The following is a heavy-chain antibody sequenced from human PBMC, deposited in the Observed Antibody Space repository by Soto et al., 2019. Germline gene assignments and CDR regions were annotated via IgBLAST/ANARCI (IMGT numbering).Heavy chain of an antibody. Sequence: QVQLQQWGAGLLKPSETLSLTGAVYGESFSGYYWSWVRQSPRKGLDCIGEIKHSGSTNYNPSLKSRLTISVDTSKNQFSLTLSSVTAAGTALYYCVACDYVDDSRYWGQGTLVTVSS. J-gene: IGHJ4*02. CDR1: GESFSGYY. D-gene: IGHD4-17*01. CDR2: IKHSGST. V-gene: IGHV4-34*01. CDR3: VACDYVDDSRY.